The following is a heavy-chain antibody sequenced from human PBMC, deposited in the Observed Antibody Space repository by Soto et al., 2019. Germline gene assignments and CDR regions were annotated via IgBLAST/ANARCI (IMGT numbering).Heavy chain of an antibody. CDR3: ARFLGSASYYDF. V-gene: IGHV3-7*01. Sequence: EVQLVESGGGLGQPGGSLRLSCAASGFTFSSYWMSWVRQAPGTGLEWVANIKGHGSERYSVASVKGRFTISRDNANNIVYMPMNTLSAEDTAVYYCARFLGSASYYDFWGQGTLVTVSS. CDR1: GFTFSSYW. D-gene: IGHD3-10*01. J-gene: IGHJ4*02. CDR2: IKGHGSER.